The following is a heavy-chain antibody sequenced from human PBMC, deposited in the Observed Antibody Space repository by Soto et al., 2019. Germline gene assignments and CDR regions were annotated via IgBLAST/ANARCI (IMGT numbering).Heavy chain of an antibody. CDR2: VSYDGSDK. CDR1: GFTFSDYG. V-gene: IGHV3-30*18. D-gene: IGHD6-6*01. CDR3: AKKMYPRTVLDSSSPWDDY. J-gene: IGHJ4*02. Sequence: QVQLVESGGGVAQPGRSLRLSCAVSGFTFSDYGMHWVRQAPGKGLEWVAVVSYDGSDKYYADSVKGRFTVSRDLSGNTLVLQMNSLRLDDTAVYFYAKKMYPRTVLDSSSPWDDYWGQGTLVAVSS.